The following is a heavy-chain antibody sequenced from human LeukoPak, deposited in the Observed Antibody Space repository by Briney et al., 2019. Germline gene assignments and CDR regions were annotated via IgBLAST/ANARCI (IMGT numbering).Heavy chain of an antibody. J-gene: IGHJ4*02. D-gene: IGHD6-19*01. CDR2: INPKSGGT. Sequence: ASVTVSCKASGYTFTGHYIHWVRQAPGQGLEWMGWINPKSGGTNSAQKFQGRVTMTRDTSIGTAYMELSSLRSDDTALYYCVRGSVAGSVGFYDYWGQGALVTVSS. CDR3: VRGSVAGSVGFYDY. V-gene: IGHV1-2*02. CDR1: GYTFTGHY.